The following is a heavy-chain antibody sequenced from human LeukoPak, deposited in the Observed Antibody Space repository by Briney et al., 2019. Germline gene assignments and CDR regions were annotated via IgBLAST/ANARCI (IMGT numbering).Heavy chain of an antibody. CDR3: ARVSAPYDSSGYYYLFDY. CDR2: IYYSGST. Sequence: SSETLSLTCTVSGGSISSGDYYWSWIRQPPGKGLEWIGYIYYSGSTYYNPSLKSRVTISVDTSKKQFSLKLSSVTAADTAVYYCARVSAPYDSSGYYYLFDYWGQGTLVTVSS. J-gene: IGHJ4*02. D-gene: IGHD3-22*01. V-gene: IGHV4-30-4*01. CDR1: GGSISSGDYY.